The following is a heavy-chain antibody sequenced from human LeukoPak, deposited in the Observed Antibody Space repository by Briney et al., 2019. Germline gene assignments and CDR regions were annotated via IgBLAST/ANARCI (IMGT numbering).Heavy chain of an antibody. CDR3: ARGPYYYDSSGYYIPYYGMDV. J-gene: IGHJ6*02. CDR2: IYHSGST. D-gene: IGHD3-22*01. CDR1: GGSISSSNW. Sequence: KGSEKDSPTCAVSGGSISSSNWWSWVRQPPGKGLEWIGEIYHSGSTNYNPSLKSRVTISVDKSKNQFSLKLSSVTAADTAVYYCARGPYYYDSSGYYIPYYGMDVWGQGPTVTVSS. V-gene: IGHV4-4*02.